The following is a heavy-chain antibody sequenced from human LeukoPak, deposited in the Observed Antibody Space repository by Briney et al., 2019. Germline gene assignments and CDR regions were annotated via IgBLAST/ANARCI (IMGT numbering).Heavy chain of an antibody. CDR2: IYYSGST. Sequence: PSETLSLTCTVSGGSISSYYWSWIRQPPGKGLEWIGYIYYSGSTNYNPSLKSRVTISVDTSKNQFSLKLSSVTAADTAVYYCVRFGQLSWFDPWGQGTLVTVSS. CDR1: GGSISSYY. D-gene: IGHD5-18*01. CDR3: VRFGQLSWFDP. V-gene: IGHV4-59*01. J-gene: IGHJ5*02.